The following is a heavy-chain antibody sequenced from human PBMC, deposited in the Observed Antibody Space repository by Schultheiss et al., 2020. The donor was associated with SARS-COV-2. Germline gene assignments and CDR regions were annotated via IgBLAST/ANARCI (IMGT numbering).Heavy chain of an antibody. J-gene: IGHJ6*02. V-gene: IGHV4-39*07. CDR1: GGSISSGGYY. CDR2: IYHSGST. CDR3: ARRGALPYYYYGMDV. D-gene: IGHD3-16*01. Sequence: SQTLSLTCTVSGGSISSGGYYWGWIRQPPGKGLEWIGEIYHSGSTNYNPSLKSRVTISVDTSKNQFSLKLSSVTAADTAVYYCARRGALPYYYYGMDVWGQGTTVTV.